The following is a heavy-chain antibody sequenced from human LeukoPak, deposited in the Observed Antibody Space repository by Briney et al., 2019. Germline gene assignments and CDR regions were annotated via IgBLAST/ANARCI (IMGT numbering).Heavy chain of an antibody. D-gene: IGHD3-22*01. CDR2: ISAYNGNT. V-gene: IGHV1-18*01. CDR3: ASYYYDSSGYYKDY. J-gene: IGHJ4*02. CDR1: GYILASYG. Sequence: ASVKVSCKASGYILASYGISWVRQAPGQGLEWMGWISAYNGNTKYAQKVQGRVTMTTDTSTSTAYMELRSLRSEDTAVYYCASYYYDSSGYYKDYWGQGTLVTVSS.